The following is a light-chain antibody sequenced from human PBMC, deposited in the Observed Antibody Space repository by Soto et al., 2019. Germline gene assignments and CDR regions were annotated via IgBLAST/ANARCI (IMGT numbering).Light chain of an antibody. CDR3: QQRST. V-gene: IGKV3-11*01. CDR2: DAS. CDR1: QSVSSY. J-gene: IGKJ3*01. Sequence: LKQRRAGLELRSGGRATLSCRASQSVSSYLAWYQQKPGQAPRLLIYDASNRATGIPARFSGSGSGTDFTLSISSLEPEDFAVYYCQQRSTFVPGTKVDIK.